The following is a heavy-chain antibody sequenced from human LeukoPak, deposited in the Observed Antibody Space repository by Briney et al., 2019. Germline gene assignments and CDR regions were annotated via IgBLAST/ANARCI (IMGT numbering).Heavy chain of an antibody. V-gene: IGHV3-33*01. Sequence: PGGSLRHSSAPPGFTSRSSGTHCVRHTPDKGLERGADIWYDGSNKYSADSVKGRFTISRENSKNTLYMQMNSLRAEDTAVYYCGRDKSGSYKAFDIWGQGTMVTVSS. J-gene: IGHJ3*02. CDR2: IWYDGSNK. CDR3: GRDKSGSYKAFDI. D-gene: IGHD1-26*01. CDR1: GFTSRSSG.